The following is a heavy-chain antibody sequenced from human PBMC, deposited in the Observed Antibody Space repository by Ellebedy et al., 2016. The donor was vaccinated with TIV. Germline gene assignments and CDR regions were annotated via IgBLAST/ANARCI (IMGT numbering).Heavy chain of an antibody. CDR1: GYTFSNYG. D-gene: IGHD6-13*01. V-gene: IGHV1-18*04. CDR3: ARDGSSAAGLKYGMDV. CDR2: ISPYNGNT. J-gene: IGHJ6*02. Sequence: AASVKVSCKASGYTFSNYGISWVRQAPGQGLEWMEWISPYNGNTNHVQKFQGRVTMTTDTSTSTAYMELRSLRSDDTAVYYCARDGSSAAGLKYGMDVWGQGTTVTVSS.